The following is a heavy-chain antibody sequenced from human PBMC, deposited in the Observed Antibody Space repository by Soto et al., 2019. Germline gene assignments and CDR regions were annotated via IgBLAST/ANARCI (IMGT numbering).Heavy chain of an antibody. CDR2: ISYDGSNK. V-gene: IGHV3-30*18. CDR1: GFTFSSYG. D-gene: IGHD5-12*01. Sequence: GGSLRLSCAASGFTFSSYGMHWVRQAPGKGLEWVAVISYDGSNKYYADSVKGRFTISRDNSKNTLYLQMNSLRAEDTAVYYCAKVWSKRWLQSYFDYWGQGTLVTVSS. J-gene: IGHJ4*02. CDR3: AKVWSKRWLQSYFDY.